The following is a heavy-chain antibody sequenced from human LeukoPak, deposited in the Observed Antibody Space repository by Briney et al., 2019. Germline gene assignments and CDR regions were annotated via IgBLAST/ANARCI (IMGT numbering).Heavy chain of an antibody. J-gene: IGHJ4*02. V-gene: IGHV1-46*01. D-gene: IGHD3-10*01. CDR2: INPSGGST. CDR1: GYTFTSYY. CDR3: ARNYGSGRSLDY. Sequence: ASVKVSCKASGYTFTSYYMNWVRQAPGQALEGMRIINPSGGSTSYAQKFQGRVTMTRDTSTSTVYMELSSLRSEDTAVYYCARNYGSGRSLDYWGQGTLVTVSS.